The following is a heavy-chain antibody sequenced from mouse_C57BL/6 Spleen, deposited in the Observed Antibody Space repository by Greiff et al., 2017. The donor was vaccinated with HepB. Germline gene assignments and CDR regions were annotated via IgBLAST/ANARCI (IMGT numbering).Heavy chain of an antibody. Sequence: VQLQQSGAELVKPGASVKLSCKASGYTFTSYWMHWVKQRPGQGLEWIGMIHPNSGSTNYNEKFKSKATLTVDKSSSTAYMQLSSLTSEDSAVYYCARLGSYDGNYDWYFDVWGTGTTVTVSS. V-gene: IGHV1-64*01. D-gene: IGHD2-3*01. CDR1: GYTFTSYW. CDR3: ARLGSYDGNYDWYFDV. CDR2: IHPNSGST. J-gene: IGHJ1*03.